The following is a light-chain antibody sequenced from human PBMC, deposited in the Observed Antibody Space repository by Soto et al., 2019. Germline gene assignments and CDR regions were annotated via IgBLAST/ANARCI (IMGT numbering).Light chain of an antibody. CDR1: KLGNKF. CDR2: RHT. Sequence: SYELTQPPSVSVSPGQTATITCSGDKLGNKFASWYQQRPGQSPVLVIYRHTKRPSGIPERFSGSISGNTASLTIGGTQAMDEADYYCQAWDSGSGVYVFGGGTKLPS. V-gene: IGLV3-1*01. J-gene: IGLJ1*01. CDR3: QAWDSGSGVYV.